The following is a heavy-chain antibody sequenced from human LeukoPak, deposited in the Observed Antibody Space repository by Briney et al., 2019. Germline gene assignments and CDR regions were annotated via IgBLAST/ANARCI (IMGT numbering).Heavy chain of an antibody. CDR2: IIPIFGTA. CDR1: GGTFSSYA. Sequence: GSSVKVSCKASGGTFSSYAISWVRQAPGQGLEWMGGIIPIFGTANYAQKFQGRVTITADESTSTAYMELSSLRSEDTAVYYCARVELYDFQTDGDSWFDPWGQGTLVTVSS. D-gene: IGHD3-3*01. V-gene: IGHV1-69*01. CDR3: ARVELYDFQTDGDSWFDP. J-gene: IGHJ5*02.